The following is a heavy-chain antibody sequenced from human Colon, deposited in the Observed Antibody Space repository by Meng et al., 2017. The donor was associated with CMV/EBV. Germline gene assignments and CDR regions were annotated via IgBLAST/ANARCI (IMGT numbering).Heavy chain of an antibody. CDR1: GDSISNYY. V-gene: IGHV4-59*01. Sequence: QVQLQESGPGLVKPSETLSLTCTVSGDSISNYYWSWIRPSPGKGLEWIGYIYSSGSTNYNPSLKSRVTISIDTSKNQFSLKLTSVTAADTAVYYCAKGRARNDYWFDPWGQGTLVTVSS. CDR2: IYSSGST. J-gene: IGHJ5*02. D-gene: IGHD4/OR15-4a*01. CDR3: AKGRARNDYWFDP.